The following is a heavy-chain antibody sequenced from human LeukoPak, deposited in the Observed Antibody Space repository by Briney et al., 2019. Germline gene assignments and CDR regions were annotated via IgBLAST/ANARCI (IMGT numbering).Heavy chain of an antibody. D-gene: IGHD1-26*01. CDR1: GYTFISNG. CDR3: ARPYFQWELRY. J-gene: IGHJ4*02. CDR2: ISAYNGNT. V-gene: IGHV1-18*01. Sequence: ASVKVSCKTSGYTFISNGISWVRQAPGQGLEWMGWISAYNGNTNYAQKLQGRVTMTTDTSTSTAYMELRSLRPDDTAVYYCARPYFQWELRYWGPGTLVTVSS.